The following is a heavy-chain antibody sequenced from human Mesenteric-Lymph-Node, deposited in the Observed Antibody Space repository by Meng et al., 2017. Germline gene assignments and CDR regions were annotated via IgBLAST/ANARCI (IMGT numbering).Heavy chain of an antibody. J-gene: IGHJ4*02. CDR3: ARVGQWLPIDY. CDR1: GGSISSSNW. D-gene: IGHD6-19*01. V-gene: IGHV4-4*02. CDR2: IYHRGST. Sequence: QVRLQCSVPGLVNPAGSLSRTCADVGGSISSSNWWSWVRQPPGKGLEWIGEIYHRGSTNYSPSLKSRVTISVDKSKNQFSLNLSSVTAADTAVYYCARVGQWLPIDYWGQGTLVTVSS.